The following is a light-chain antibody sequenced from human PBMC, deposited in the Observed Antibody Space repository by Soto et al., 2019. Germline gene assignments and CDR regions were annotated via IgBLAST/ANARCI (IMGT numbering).Light chain of an antibody. CDR2: DVS. CDR3: SSYTSSSTQG. V-gene: IGLV2-14*01. CDR1: SSDVGGYNY. Sequence: QSALTQPASVSGSPGQSITISCTGTSSDVGGYNYVSWYQQHPGKAPKLMIYDVSNRPSGVSNRCSGSKSGNTASLTISGLQAEDEGAYYCSSYTSSSTQGFGGGTKLTVL. J-gene: IGLJ2*01.